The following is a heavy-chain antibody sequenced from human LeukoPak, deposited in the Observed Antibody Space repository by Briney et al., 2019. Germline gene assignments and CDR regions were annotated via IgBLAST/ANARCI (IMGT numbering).Heavy chain of an antibody. CDR2: ISYDGSNK. J-gene: IGHJ4*02. CDR1: GFTFSSYG. Sequence: TGGSLRLSCAASGFTFSSYGMHWVRQAPGKGLEWVAVISYDGSNKYYADSVKGRFTISRDNAKNSLYLQMNSLRVEDTAVYYCAKEGRSLQTYWGQGTLVTVSS. V-gene: IGHV3-30*18. D-gene: IGHD5-24*01. CDR3: AKEGRSLQTY.